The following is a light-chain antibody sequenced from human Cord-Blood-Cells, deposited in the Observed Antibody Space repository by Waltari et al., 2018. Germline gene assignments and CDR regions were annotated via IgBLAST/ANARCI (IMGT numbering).Light chain of an antibody. CDR1: SSNIGSNT. CDR3: AAWDDSLNGWV. V-gene: IGLV1-44*01. Sequence: QSVLTQPPSASGTPGQRVTISCSGSSSNIGSNTVNWYQQLPGAAPKLLIYSNNQRPSGVPDRFSGSKSGTSASLAISGLRSEDEADYYCAAWDDSLNGWVFGGRDQADRP. CDR2: SNN. J-gene: IGLJ3*02.